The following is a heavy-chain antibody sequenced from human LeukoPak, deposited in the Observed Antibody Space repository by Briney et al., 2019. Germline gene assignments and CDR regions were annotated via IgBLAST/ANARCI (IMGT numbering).Heavy chain of an antibody. CDR3: ARARTGSSGWVSYSDDY. V-gene: IGHV1-69*13. J-gene: IGHJ4*02. CDR2: IIPILGTA. Sequence: ASVKVSCKASGGTFSSYAISWVRQAPGQGLEWMGGIIPILGTANYAQKFQGRVTITADESTSTAYMELSSLRSDDTAMYYCARARTGSSGWVSYSDDYWGQGTLVTVSS. CDR1: GGTFSSYA. D-gene: IGHD6-19*01.